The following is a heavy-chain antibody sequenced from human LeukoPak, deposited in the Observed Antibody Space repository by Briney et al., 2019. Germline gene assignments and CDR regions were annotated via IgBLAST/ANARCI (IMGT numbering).Heavy chain of an antibody. CDR3: ARDWVIVDHDY. CDR1: GFTFSSYD. V-gene: IGHV3-30*04. Sequence: GGSLRLSCAASGFTFSSYDMHWVRQAPGKGLEWVAVISYDGSNKYYADSVKGRFTISRDNSKNTLYLQMNSLRAEDTAVYYCARDWVIVDHDYWGQGTLVTVSS. J-gene: IGHJ4*02. D-gene: IGHD3-22*01. CDR2: ISYDGSNK.